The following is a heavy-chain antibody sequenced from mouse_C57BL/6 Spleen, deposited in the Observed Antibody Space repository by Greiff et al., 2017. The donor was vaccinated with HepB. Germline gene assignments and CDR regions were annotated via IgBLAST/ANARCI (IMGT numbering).Heavy chain of an antibody. D-gene: IGHD2-4*01. CDR2: IDPANGNT. CDR3: ARRGIYYDYDEVLDY. CDR1: GFNIKNTY. Sequence: VHVKQSVAELVRPGASVKLSCTASGFNIKNTYMHWVKQRPEQGLEWIGRIDPANGNTKYAPKFQGKATITADTSSNTAYLQLSSLTSEDTAIYYCARRGIYYDYDEVLDYWGQGTTLTVSS. V-gene: IGHV14-3*01. J-gene: IGHJ2*01.